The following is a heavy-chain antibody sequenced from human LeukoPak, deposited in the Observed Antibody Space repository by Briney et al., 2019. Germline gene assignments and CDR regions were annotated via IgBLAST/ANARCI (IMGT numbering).Heavy chain of an antibody. V-gene: IGHV3-30*01. D-gene: IGHD3-3*01. CDR2: ISSDGITK. J-gene: IGHJ6*03. Sequence: GGSLRLSCAASGFPFSSYAMHWVRQAPGKGLEWVAVISSDGITKYYADSVKGRFTISRDNSKNTLYLHMNSLRTEDTAVYYCVSGRVTNLDYYMDVWGKGTTVTVSS. CDR3: VSGRVTNLDYYMDV. CDR1: GFPFSSYA.